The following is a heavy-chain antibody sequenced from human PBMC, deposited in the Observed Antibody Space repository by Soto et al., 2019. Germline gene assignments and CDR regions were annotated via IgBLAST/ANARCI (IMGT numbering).Heavy chain of an antibody. J-gene: IGHJ4*02. CDR3: AREVQVHTPAFVC. V-gene: IGHV1-69*19. CDR2: ISPMFGAA. CDR1: GGTFNTYA. D-gene: IGHD3-10*01. Sequence: QVQLVQSGAEMKKPGSSVKVSCQSSGGTFNTYAMNWVRQAPGQGPEWMGDISPMFGAANYAPKFQGRVTITADESTGTSYMQLSSLPSEDTALYFCAREVQVHTPAFVCWGQGTWSPSLQ.